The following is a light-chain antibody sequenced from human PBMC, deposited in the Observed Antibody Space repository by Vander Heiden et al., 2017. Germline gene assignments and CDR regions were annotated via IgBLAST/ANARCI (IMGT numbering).Light chain of an antibody. J-gene: IGLJ2*01. CDR2: DTN. CDR1: SSNVGSNY. V-gene: IGLV1-51*01. CDR3: GTWDTSLRAVV. Sequence: QSVLTQSPSVSAAPGQKVIISCLGSSSNVGSNYVSWYQQLPGTAPQLLVYDTNKRPSGIPDRISGSKSGTSATLGITGLQTGDEADYYCGTWDTSLRAVVFGGGTKLTVL.